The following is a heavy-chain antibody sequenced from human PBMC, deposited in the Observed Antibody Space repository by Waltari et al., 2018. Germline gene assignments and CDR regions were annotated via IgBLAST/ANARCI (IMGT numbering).Heavy chain of an antibody. D-gene: IGHD4-17*01. J-gene: IGHJ2*01. CDR2: IYYSGST. CDR3: ARGNGDYVRGDGWYFDL. V-gene: IGHV4-30-4*08. CDR1: GGSISSGDYY. Sequence: QVQLQESGPGLVKPSQTLSLTCTVSGGSISSGDYYWSWIRQPPGKGLEWIGYIYYSGSTYYNPSLKSRVTISVDTSKNQFSLKLSSVTAADTAVYYCARGNGDYVRGDGWYFDLWGRGTLVTVSS.